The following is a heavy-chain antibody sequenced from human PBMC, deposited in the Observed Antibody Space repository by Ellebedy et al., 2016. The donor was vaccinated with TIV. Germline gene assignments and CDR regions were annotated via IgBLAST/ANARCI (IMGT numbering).Heavy chain of an antibody. D-gene: IGHD6-13*01. Sequence: MPSETLSLTCTVSGGSISNSSYFWGWIRQPPGKGLEWIGSFYFRGSTYYNPSLKSRVTTSVDTSKNQFSLKLGSVTAADTAVYYCARDRGAVAGTGGAFDIWGQGTMVTASS. CDR3: ARDRGAVAGTGGAFDI. V-gene: IGHV4-39*07. CDR1: GGSISNSSYF. J-gene: IGHJ3*02. CDR2: FYFRGST.